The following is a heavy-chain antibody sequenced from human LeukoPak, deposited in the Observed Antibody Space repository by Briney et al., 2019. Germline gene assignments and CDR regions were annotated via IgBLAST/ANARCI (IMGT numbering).Heavy chain of an antibody. D-gene: IGHD6-19*01. CDR3: ARDRGAVTDVFDY. Sequence: KPGGSLRLSCVASGFTFSDYYMSWIRQAPGKGLEWVSYIRSSGTTIYYADSVKGRFTISRDNAKNSLYLQMNSLRAEDTAVYYCARDRGAVTDVFDYWGQGTLVTVSS. CDR1: GFTFSDYY. V-gene: IGHV3-11*04. CDR2: IRSSGTTI. J-gene: IGHJ4*02.